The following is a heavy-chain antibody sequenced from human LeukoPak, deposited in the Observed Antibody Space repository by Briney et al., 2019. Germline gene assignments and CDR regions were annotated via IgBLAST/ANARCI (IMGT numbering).Heavy chain of an antibody. CDR1: GYTFTSYG. J-gene: IGHJ5*02. D-gene: IGHD3-22*01. CDR2: ISAYNGNT. Sequence: GASVKVSRKASGYTFTSYGISWVRQAPGQGLEWMGWISAYNGNTNYAQKLQGRVTMTTDTSTSTAYMELRSLRSDDTAVYYCARGRPNSSGYYYNWFDPWDQGTLVTVSS. CDR3: ARGRPNSSGYYYNWFDP. V-gene: IGHV1-18*01.